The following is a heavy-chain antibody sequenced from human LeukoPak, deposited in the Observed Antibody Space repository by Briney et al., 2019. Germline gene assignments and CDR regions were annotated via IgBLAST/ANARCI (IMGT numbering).Heavy chain of an antibody. J-gene: IGHJ4*02. V-gene: IGHV3-21*01. Sequence: GGSLRLSCAASGFIFSSYNMSWVRQAPGKGLEWVSSISGSGSYIYYADSVQGRFTISRDNAKNSLYLQMNSLRAEDTAVYYCARVYDNSSPVDYWGQGTLVTVSS. CDR1: GFIFSSYN. CDR2: ISGSGSYI. CDR3: ARVYDNSSPVDY. D-gene: IGHD1-1*01.